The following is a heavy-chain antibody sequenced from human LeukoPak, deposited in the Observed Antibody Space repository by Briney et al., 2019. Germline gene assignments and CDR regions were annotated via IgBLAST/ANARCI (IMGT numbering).Heavy chain of an antibody. J-gene: IGHJ4*02. D-gene: IGHD3-10*02. Sequence: ASVKVSCKASGYTFTSYDINWVRQATGQGREWMGWMNPNSGNTGYAQKCHGRVTMTSDTSLSTAYMERSRLKSDDTAVFYSGRSMFRGVRSFDYWGRGTLVSVSS. V-gene: IGHV1-8*01. CDR2: MNPNSGNT. CDR1: GYTFTSYD. CDR3: GRSMFRGVRSFDY.